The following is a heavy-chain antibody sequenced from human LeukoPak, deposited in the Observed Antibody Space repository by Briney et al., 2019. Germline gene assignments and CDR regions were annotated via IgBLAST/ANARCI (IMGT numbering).Heavy chain of an antibody. Sequence: TSQTLSLTCTVSGGSISSGGYYWSWIRQPPGKGLEWIGYIYHSGSTYYNPSLKSRVTISVDRSKNQFSLKLSSVTAADTAVYYCARDPPRQAVRAHYDFWSGPLWGQGTMVTVSS. CDR2: IYHSGST. CDR3: ARDPPRQAVRAHYDFWSGPL. D-gene: IGHD3-3*01. CDR1: GGSISSGGYY. V-gene: IGHV4-30-2*01. J-gene: IGHJ3*01.